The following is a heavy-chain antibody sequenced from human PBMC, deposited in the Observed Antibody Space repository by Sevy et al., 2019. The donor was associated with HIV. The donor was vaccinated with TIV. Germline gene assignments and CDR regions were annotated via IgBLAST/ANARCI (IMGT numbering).Heavy chain of an antibody. CDR1: GFTPSTYG. V-gene: IGHV3-33*01. Sequence: GESLKISCAASGFTPSTYGMHWVRQAPGKGLEWVAVIGYDGSNKYYADSVRGRFTISRDNSKNTLFLQMVSLRGEDTAVYYCARDPRMYGDYLLAYFDYWGQGTLVTVSS. CDR3: ARDPRMYGDYLLAYFDY. D-gene: IGHD2-8*01. J-gene: IGHJ4*02. CDR2: IGYDGSNK.